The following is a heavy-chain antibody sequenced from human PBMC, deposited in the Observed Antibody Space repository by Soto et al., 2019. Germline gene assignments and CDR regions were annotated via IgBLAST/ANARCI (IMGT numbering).Heavy chain of an antibody. CDR1: GDSVSSNSAA. V-gene: IGHV6-1*01. CDR2: TYYRSKWYN. J-gene: IGHJ6*02. D-gene: IGHD2-15*01. Sequence: SQTLSLTCAISGDSVSSNSAAWNWIRQSPSRGLEWLGRTYYRSKWYNDYAVSVKSRITINPDTSKNQFSLQLNSVTPEDTAVYYCARDSESVVVAATPYYYGMDVWGQGTTVTVSS. CDR3: ARDSESVVVAATPYYYGMDV.